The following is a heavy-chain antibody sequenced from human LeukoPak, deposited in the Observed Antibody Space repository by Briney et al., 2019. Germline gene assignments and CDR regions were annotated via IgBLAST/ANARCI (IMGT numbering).Heavy chain of an antibody. Sequence: ASVKVSCKASGGTFSSYAISWVRQAPGQGLEWMGRIIPILGIANYAQKLQGRVTITADKSTSTAYMELSSLRSEDTAVYYCARESCSSTSCYYYYGMDVWGQGTTVTVSS. CDR3: ARESCSSTSCYYYYGMDV. CDR2: IIPILGIA. D-gene: IGHD2-2*01. CDR1: GGTFSSYA. J-gene: IGHJ6*02. V-gene: IGHV1-69*04.